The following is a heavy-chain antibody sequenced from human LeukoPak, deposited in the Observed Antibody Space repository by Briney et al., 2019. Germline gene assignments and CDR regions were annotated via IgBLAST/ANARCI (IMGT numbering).Heavy chain of an antibody. CDR3: ARVEGPSIFGVVDY. CDR1: GYIFTGYY. J-gene: IGHJ4*02. D-gene: IGHD3-3*01. V-gene: IGHV1-2*02. Sequence: ASVKVSCKASGYIFTGYYMHWVRQAPGQGLEWMGWINPNSGGADYAQKFQGRVTMTRDTSISTAYMELRSLRSDDTAVYFCARVEGPSIFGVVDYWGQGTLVTVSS. CDR2: INPNSGGA.